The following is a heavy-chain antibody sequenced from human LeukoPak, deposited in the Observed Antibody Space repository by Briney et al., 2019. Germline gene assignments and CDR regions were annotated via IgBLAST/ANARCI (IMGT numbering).Heavy chain of an antibody. Sequence: GESLKISCKGSAYSFTSYWSGWVRQMPGKGLEWMGIIYPGDSDTRYSPSFQGQVTISADKSISTAYLQWSSLKASDTAMYYCARPNTYSSSWYSLNYWGQGPLVTVSS. CDR3: ARPNTYSSSWYSLNY. D-gene: IGHD6-13*01. CDR1: AYSFTSYW. CDR2: IYPGDSDT. J-gene: IGHJ4*02. V-gene: IGHV5-51*01.